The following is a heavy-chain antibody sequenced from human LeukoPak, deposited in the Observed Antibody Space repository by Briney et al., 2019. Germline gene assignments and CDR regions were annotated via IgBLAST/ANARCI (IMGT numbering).Heavy chain of an antibody. J-gene: IGHJ4*02. Sequence: PSETLSLTCTVSGGSISSGDYYWSWIRQPPGKGLEWIGYIYYSGSTYYNPSLKSRLTISGDTSKNQFSLRLSSVTAADTAVYYCARGTWSSSIDYWGQGTLVTVSS. D-gene: IGHD6-6*01. V-gene: IGHV4-30-4*01. CDR3: ARGTWSSSIDY. CDR2: IYYSGST. CDR1: GGSISSGDYY.